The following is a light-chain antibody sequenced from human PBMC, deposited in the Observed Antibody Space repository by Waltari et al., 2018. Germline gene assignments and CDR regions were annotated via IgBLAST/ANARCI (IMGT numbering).Light chain of an antibody. CDR1: RRILGH. Sequence: TCRASRRILGHLTWCQQQTGRPPNLLIHTASSLQSGGPSRFSGRGSGTHFTLTITSLQPEDFATYFCQQTYSTPYTVGQGTKVDIK. CDR2: TAS. CDR3: QQTYSTPYT. J-gene: IGKJ2*01. V-gene: IGKV1-39*01.